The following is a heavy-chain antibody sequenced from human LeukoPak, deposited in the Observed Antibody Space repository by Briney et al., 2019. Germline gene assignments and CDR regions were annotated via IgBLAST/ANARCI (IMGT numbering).Heavy chain of an antibody. CDR1: GGSISSSNW. D-gene: IGHD3-10*01. CDR2: IYHSEST. Sequence: PSGTLSLTCAVSGGSISSSNWWGWVRQPPGKGVEWIGQIYHSESTNYNPSLKSRVTISVDNSKNQSSLKLSCVTAADTAVYYCGRGSGRVGIYYFDYWGQGTLVTVSS. J-gene: IGHJ4*02. V-gene: IGHV4-4*02. CDR3: GRGSGRVGIYYFDY.